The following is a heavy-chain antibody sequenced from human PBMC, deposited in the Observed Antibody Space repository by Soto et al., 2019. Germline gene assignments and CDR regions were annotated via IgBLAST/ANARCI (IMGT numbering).Heavy chain of an antibody. CDR2: IRSKANSYAT. CDR3: TSGVARPIPVDY. D-gene: IGHD3-3*01. J-gene: IGHJ4*02. V-gene: IGHV3-73*01. Sequence: GASLRPSCAASGFTFSGAAMHWFRQASGKGLEWVGRIRSKANSYATAYAASVKGRFTISRDDSKNTAYLQMNSLKTEDTAVYYCTSGVARPIPVDYWGQGTLVTV. CDR1: GFTFSGAA.